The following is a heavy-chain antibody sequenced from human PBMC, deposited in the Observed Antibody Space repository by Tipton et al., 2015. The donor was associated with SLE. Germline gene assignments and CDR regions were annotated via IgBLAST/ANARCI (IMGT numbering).Heavy chain of an antibody. Sequence: TLSLTCSVSGVSISRGSYFWTRIRQPAGKGLEWVGHIFSTGITDYNPPLKSRVSISADTSKNQFSLNLDSMTAADTAVYYCARDSHTDYGDFYVDSWGQGTLVTVSS. V-gene: IGHV4-61*09. CDR3: ARDSHTDYGDFYVDS. D-gene: IGHD4-17*01. CDR2: IFSTGIT. J-gene: IGHJ4*02. CDR1: GVSISRGSYF.